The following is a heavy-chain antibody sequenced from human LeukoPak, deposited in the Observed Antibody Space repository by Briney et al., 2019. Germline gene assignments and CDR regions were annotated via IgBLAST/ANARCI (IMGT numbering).Heavy chain of an antibody. V-gene: IGHV3-33*01. D-gene: IGHD3-10*01. J-gene: IGHJ4*02. CDR2: IWYDGSNK. Sequence: GRSLRLSCAASGFTFSSYGMHWVRQAPGKGLEWVAVIWYDGSNKYYADSVKGRFTISRDNSKNTLYLQMNSLRAEDTAVYYCAGNSAYGSGSCGPSYWGQGTLVTVSS. CDR1: GFTFSSYG. CDR3: AGNSAYGSGSCGPSY.